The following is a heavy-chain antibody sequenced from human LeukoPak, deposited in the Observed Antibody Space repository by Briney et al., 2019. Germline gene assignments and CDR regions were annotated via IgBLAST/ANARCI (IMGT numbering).Heavy chain of an antibody. D-gene: IGHD5-24*01. J-gene: IGHJ3*02. Sequence: GRSLRLSCAASGFTFDDYGMSWVRQAPGKGLEWVSSISSSSSHIYYADSVKGRFTISRDNAKNSLYLQMNSLRAEDTAVYYCARAREMATIRGSAFDIWGQGTMVTVSS. CDR1: GFTFDDYG. CDR3: ARAREMATIRGSAFDI. V-gene: IGHV3-21*01. CDR2: ISSSSSHI.